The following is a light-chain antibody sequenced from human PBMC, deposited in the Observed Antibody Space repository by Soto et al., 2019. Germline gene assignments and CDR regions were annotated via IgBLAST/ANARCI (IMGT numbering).Light chain of an antibody. J-gene: IGKJ2*01. CDR3: QQSYNTPYT. CDR2: AAS. CDR1: QSISNF. Sequence: DIQMTQSPSSLSASVGDRVTITCRASQSISNFLNWYQQKPGKAPELLIYAASSLHSGVPSRFSGTGSVTNFTLTISSLQPEDFATYSCQQSYNTPYTFGQGTKLEIK. V-gene: IGKV1-39*01.